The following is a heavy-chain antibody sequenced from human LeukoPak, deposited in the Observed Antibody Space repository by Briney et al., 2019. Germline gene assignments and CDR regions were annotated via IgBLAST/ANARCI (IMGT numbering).Heavy chain of an antibody. CDR2: INPNSGGT. CDR1: GYTFTSYY. J-gene: IGHJ6*04. CDR3: ARVGCSSTSCLPNV. V-gene: IGHV1-2*02. D-gene: IGHD2-2*01. Sequence: ASVKVSCKASGYTFTSYYMHWVRQAPGQGLEWMGWINPNSGGTNYAQKFQGRVTMTRDTSISTAYMELSRLRSDDTAVYYCARVGCSSTSCLPNVWGKGTTVTVSS.